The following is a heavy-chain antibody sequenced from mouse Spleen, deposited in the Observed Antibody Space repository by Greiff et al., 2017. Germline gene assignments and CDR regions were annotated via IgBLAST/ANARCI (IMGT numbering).Heavy chain of an antibody. D-gene: IGHD2-5*01. CDR2: ISDGGSYT. J-gene: IGHJ3*01. Sequence: EVQLVESGGGLVKPGGSLKLSCAASGFTFSSYAMSWVRQTPEKRLEWVATISDGGSYTYYPDNVKGRFTISRDNAKNNLYLQMSHLKSEDTAMYYCASPGYYSNYEFAYWGQGTLVTVSA. CDR3: ASPGYYSNYEFAY. CDR1: GFTFSSYA. V-gene: IGHV5-4*01.